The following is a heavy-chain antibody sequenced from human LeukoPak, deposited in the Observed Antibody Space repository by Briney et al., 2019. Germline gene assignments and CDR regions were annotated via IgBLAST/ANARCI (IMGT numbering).Heavy chain of an antibody. J-gene: IGHJ3*02. CDR1: GGSISSYY. D-gene: IGHD2-2*01. CDR2: IYYSGST. Sequence: SETLSLXCTVSGGSISSYYWSWIRQPPGKGLEWIGYIYYSGSTTYNPSLKSRVTISVDTSKNQFSLKLSSVTAADTAVYYCARDPVPPYCSSTSCYYAFDIWGQGTMVTVSS. CDR3: ARDPVPPYCSSTSCYYAFDI. V-gene: IGHV4-59*01.